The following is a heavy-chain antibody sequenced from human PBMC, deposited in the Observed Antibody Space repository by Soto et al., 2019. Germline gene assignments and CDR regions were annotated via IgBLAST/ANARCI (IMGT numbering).Heavy chain of an antibody. CDR1: RFAFGSYW. Sequence: GGSLRLSCTAPRFAFGSYWMHWFRQAAGKGLVWVSDINVDGTETWYADSVKGRFTISRDNDKKTLYLHMTGLRVDDTGVYYCARDKEVLLTNYGMAVWGQGTTVTVSS. V-gene: IGHV3-74*01. CDR2: INVDGTET. CDR3: ARDKEVLLTNYGMAV. J-gene: IGHJ6*02.